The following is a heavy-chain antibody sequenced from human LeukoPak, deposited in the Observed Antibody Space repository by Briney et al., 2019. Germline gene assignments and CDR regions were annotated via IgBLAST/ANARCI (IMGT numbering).Heavy chain of an antibody. J-gene: IGHJ6*03. CDR3: GRDALVGYLSFYYMDV. D-gene: IGHD2-15*01. Sequence: SETLSLTCTLSGGSISSHYWSWIRQPPGKGLEWIGYIYYRGSTSYNPSLKSRVTISIDTSKNQFSLKLSSVTAADTAVYYCGRDALVGYLSFYYMDVWGKGTTVTVSS. V-gene: IGHV4-59*11. CDR1: GGSISSHY. CDR2: IYYRGST.